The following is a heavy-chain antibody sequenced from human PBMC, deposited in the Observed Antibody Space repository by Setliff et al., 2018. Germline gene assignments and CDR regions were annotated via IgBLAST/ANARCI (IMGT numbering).Heavy chain of an antibody. CDR1: GFSLSNARMG. D-gene: IGHD3-22*01. J-gene: IGHJ4*02. V-gene: IGHV2-26*01. Sequence: SGPTLVNPTETLTVTCTVSGFSLSNARMGVSWIRQPPGKALKWLAHIFSNDEKSYSTSLKSRLTISKDPSKSQVVLTMTNMDPVDTATYYCARAYYDSSGYYPLVYWGQGTLVTVSS. CDR2: IFSNDEK. CDR3: ARAYYDSSGYYPLVY.